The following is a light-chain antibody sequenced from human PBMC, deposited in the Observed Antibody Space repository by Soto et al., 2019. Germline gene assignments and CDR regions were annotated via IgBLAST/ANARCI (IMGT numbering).Light chain of an antibody. J-gene: IGKJ1*01. V-gene: IGKV3-15*01. CDR2: GAS. CDR3: QHYGRSWT. Sequence: EIVMTQSPATLSVSPGERATLSCRASQSVSSNLAWYQQKPGQAPRLLIYGASTRATGIPARFIGTGSGTDFTLTITKLEPEDFAVYYCQHYGRSWTFGQGTQGGYQ. CDR1: QSVSSN.